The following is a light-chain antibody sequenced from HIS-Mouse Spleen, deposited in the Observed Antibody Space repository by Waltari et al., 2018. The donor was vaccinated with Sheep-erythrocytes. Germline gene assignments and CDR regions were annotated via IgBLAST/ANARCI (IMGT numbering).Light chain of an antibody. CDR2: DAD. V-gene: IGLV1-36*01. CDR1: SSNIGNNA. CDR3: AAWDDSLNGWV. Sequence: QSVLTQPPSVSEAPRQRVTISCSGSSSNIGNNAVNWYQQLPRKAPKPLIPDADQLPSGVSDRFSGSKSGTSASLAISGLQSEDEADYYCAAWDDSLNGWVFGGGTKLTVL. J-gene: IGLJ3*02.